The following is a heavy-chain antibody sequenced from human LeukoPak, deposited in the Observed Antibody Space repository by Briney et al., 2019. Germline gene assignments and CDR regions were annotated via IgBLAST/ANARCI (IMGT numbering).Heavy chain of an antibody. Sequence: GGSLRLSCAASGFTFSSYGMHWVRQAPGKGLELVAFIRYDGSNKYYADSVKGRFTISRDNSKNTLYLQMNSLRAEDTAVYYCAKDSADFWSGYPPSTYFDYWGQGTLVTVSS. D-gene: IGHD3-3*01. CDR1: GFTFSSYG. CDR2: IRYDGSNK. V-gene: IGHV3-30*02. J-gene: IGHJ4*02. CDR3: AKDSADFWSGYPPSTYFDY.